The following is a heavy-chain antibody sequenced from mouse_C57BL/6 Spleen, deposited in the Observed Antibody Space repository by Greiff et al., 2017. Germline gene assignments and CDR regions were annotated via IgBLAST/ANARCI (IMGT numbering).Heavy chain of an antibody. V-gene: IGHV7-3*01. CDR1: GFTFTDYY. Sequence: EVKLVESGGGLVQPGGSLSLSCAASGFTFTDYYMSWVRQPPGKALEWLGFIRNKANGYTTEYSASVKGRFTISRDNSQSILYLQMNALRAEDSATNYCARYGYGSSYDFDYWGQGTTLTVSS. CDR3: ARYGYGSSYDFDY. D-gene: IGHD1-1*01. J-gene: IGHJ2*01. CDR2: IRNKANGYTT.